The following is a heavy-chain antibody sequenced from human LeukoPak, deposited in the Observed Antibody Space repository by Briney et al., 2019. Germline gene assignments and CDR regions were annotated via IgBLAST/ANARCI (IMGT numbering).Heavy chain of an antibody. CDR3: AKVYGYSGYDPFDY. CDR1: GFTFSSYG. V-gene: IGHV3-30*18. D-gene: IGHD5-12*01. J-gene: IGHJ4*02. Sequence: GGSLRLSCAASGFTFSSYGMHWVRQAPGKGLECVAFISYDGSNKYYADSVKGRFTISRDNSRNTLYLQMNTLRAEDTAVFYCAKVYGYSGYDPFDYWGQGTLVTVSS. CDR2: ISYDGSNK.